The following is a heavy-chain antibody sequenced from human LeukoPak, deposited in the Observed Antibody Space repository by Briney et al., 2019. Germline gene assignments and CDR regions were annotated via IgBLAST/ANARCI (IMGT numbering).Heavy chain of an antibody. Sequence: SETLSLTCTVSGGSISSSSYYWSWIRQPPGKGLEWIGEINHSGSTNYNPSLKSRVTISVDTSKNQFSLKLSSVTAADTAVYYCARGRWGWLRLPFDYWGQGTLVTVSS. CDR1: GGSISSSSYY. J-gene: IGHJ4*02. V-gene: IGHV4-39*07. D-gene: IGHD5-12*01. CDR2: INHSGST. CDR3: ARGRWGWLRLPFDY.